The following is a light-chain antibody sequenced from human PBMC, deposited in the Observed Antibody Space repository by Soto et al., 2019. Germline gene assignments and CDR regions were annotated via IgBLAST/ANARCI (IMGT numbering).Light chain of an antibody. V-gene: IGKV3-20*01. J-gene: IGKJ1*01. CDR3: QQYGSSPRT. CDR2: GAS. Sequence: EIVLTQSPATLSLSPGEMATLYCRASQSVSSSHLAWYQQKPGQAPRLLISGASSRATGIPDRFTGSGSGTDFTLTISRLGPEDFAVYYCQQYGSSPRTFGQGTKVDIK. CDR1: QSVSSSH.